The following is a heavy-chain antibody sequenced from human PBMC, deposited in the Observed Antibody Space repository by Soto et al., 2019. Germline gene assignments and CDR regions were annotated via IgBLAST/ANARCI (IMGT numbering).Heavy chain of an antibody. CDR1: GFTFSSYG. D-gene: IGHD4-17*01. J-gene: IGHJ6*02. Sequence: QVQLVESGGGVVQPGRSLRLSCAASGFTFSSYGMHWVRQAPGKGLEWVAVISYDGSNKYYADSVKGQFTISRDNSKNTLYLQMNSLRAEDTAVYYCAKLGSTVTLFYYGMDVWGQGTTVTVSS. CDR2: ISYDGSNK. CDR3: AKLGSTVTLFYYGMDV. V-gene: IGHV3-30*18.